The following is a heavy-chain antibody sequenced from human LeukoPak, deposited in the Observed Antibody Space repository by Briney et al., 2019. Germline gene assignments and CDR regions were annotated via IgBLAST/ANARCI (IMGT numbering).Heavy chain of an antibody. CDR1: GSTPGRIF. CDR2: IEQDGSEK. Sequence: GESLRLSCVVSGSTPGRIFMSWVRPPAEKGLEWVANIEQDGSEKNYVGSGTGRFTISRDNAKHSLLLQMDSLRAEDTAIYDCASRAGWESGFWGHGTLVTVSS. CDR3: ASRAGWESGF. V-gene: IGHV3-7*01. J-gene: IGHJ4*01. D-gene: IGHD1-26*01.